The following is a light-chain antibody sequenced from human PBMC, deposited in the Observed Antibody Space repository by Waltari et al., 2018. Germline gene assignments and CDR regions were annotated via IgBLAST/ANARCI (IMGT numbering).Light chain of an antibody. Sequence: EIVLTQSPGTLSLSPGERATLSCRASQNVGSSSLAWYQQTRGPAARLLIYGTSIRATGIPDRFSGSGSATDFTLTISRLEPEDFAVYYCQHYDVLLYTFGQGTKVEI. CDR1: QNVGSSS. CDR2: GTS. V-gene: IGKV3-20*01. CDR3: QHYDVLLYT. J-gene: IGKJ2*01.